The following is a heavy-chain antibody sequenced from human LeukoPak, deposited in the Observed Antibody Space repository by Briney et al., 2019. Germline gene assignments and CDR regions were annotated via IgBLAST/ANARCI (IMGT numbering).Heavy chain of an antibody. V-gene: IGHV3-30*04. CDR3: VRRDCSGGSCYLDS. CDR2: ISYHGKDQ. D-gene: IGHD2-15*01. J-gene: IGHJ4*02. CDR1: GFIFSNYA. Sequence: GGSLRLSCAASGFIFSNYAMHWVRQAPGKGLDWVAVISYHGKDQYYADSVKGRFTISRDYSKNTLDLQMNSLRTEDTAVYYCVRRDCSGGSCYLDSWGQGTLVTVSS.